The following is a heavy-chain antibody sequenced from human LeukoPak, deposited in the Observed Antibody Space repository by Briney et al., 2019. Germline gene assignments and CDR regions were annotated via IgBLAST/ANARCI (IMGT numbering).Heavy chain of an antibody. CDR2: ISGSGGST. CDR1: GFTFSSYA. D-gene: IGHD3-9*01. CDR3: ARDVDILTGYYAFDY. V-gene: IGHV3-23*01. J-gene: IGHJ4*02. Sequence: GGSLRLSCAASGFTFSSYAMSWVRQAPGKGLEWVSAISGSGGSTYYADSVKGRFTISRDNSKNTLYLQMNSLRAEDTAVYYCARDVDILTGYYAFDYWGQGTLVTVSS.